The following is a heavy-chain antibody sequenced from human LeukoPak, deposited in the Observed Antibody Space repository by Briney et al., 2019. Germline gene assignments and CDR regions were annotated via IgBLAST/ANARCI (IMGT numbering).Heavy chain of an antibody. J-gene: IGHJ4*02. D-gene: IGHD6-13*01. CDR2: IIPIFGTA. CDR1: GYTFTNYA. V-gene: IGHV1-69*05. CDR3: ARGIAAAGIPYFDY. Sequence: SVKVSCKASGYTFTNYAISWVRQAPGQGLEWMGGIIPIFGTANYAQKFQGRVTITTDESTSTAYMELSSLRSEDTAVYYCARGIAAAGIPYFDYWGQGTLVTVSS.